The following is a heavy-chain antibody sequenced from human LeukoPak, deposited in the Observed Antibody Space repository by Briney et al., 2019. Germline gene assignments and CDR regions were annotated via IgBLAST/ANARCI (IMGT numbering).Heavy chain of an antibody. Sequence: PGGSLRLSCAASGFIFNSYSMNWVRQAPGKGLEWVSSISGSTRFRFSAESMKGRLAISRDNAKNTLYLQMNSLRAEDTAVYYCVRDVVGDLVGAFDIWGQGTMVTVS. J-gene: IGHJ3*02. CDR2: ISGSTRFR. V-gene: IGHV3-21*01. CDR1: GFIFNSYS. CDR3: VRDVVGDLVGAFDI. D-gene: IGHD2-15*01.